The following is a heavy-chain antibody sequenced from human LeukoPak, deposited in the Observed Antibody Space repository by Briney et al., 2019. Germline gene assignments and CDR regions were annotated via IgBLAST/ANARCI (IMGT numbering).Heavy chain of an antibody. CDR1: GYTFTSYG. CDR2: ISAYNGNT. D-gene: IGHD5-12*01. J-gene: IGHJ4*02. Sequence: ASVKVSCKASGYTFTSYGISWVRQAPGQGLEWMGWISAYNGNTNYAQKLQGRVTMTTDTSTSTAYMELRSLRSDDTAVYYCASRYSGYDPFDYWGQGTLVTVSS. V-gene: IGHV1-18*01. CDR3: ASRYSGYDPFDY.